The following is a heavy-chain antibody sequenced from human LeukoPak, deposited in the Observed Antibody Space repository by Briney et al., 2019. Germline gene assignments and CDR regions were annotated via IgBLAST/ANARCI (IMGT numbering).Heavy chain of an antibody. J-gene: IGHJ4*02. D-gene: IGHD2-2*01. CDR3: AREGRGCSSTSCYQDY. CDR2: IDPNSGGT. CDR1: GYTFTGYY. V-gene: IGHV1-2*02. Sequence: ASVKVSCKASGYTFTGYYMHWVRQAPGQGLEWMGWIDPNSGGTNYAQKFQGRVTMTRDTSTSTAYMELSRLRSDDTAVYYCAREGRGCSSTSCYQDYWGQGTLVTVSS.